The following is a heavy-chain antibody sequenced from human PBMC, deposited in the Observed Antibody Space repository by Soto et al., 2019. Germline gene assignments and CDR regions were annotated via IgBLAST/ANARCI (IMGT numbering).Heavy chain of an antibody. V-gene: IGHV3-23*01. CDR1: GFTFSSYA. CDR2: ISGSGGST. J-gene: IGHJ6*03. Sequence: GGSLRLSCAASGFTFSSYAMSWVRQAPGKGLEWVPAISGSGGSTYYADSVKGRFTISRDNPKNTLYLQMNSLRAEDTAVYYGAKAIRYYGSGSSTRYYYYYMDVWGKGTTVTVSS. CDR3: AKAIRYYGSGSSTRYYYYYMDV. D-gene: IGHD3-10*01.